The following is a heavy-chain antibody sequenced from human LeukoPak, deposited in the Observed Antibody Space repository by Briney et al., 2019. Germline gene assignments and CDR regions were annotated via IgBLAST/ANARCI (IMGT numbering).Heavy chain of an antibody. J-gene: IGHJ6*02. Sequence: GGSLRLSCAASGFTFSSYAMHWFRQAPGQGLEYVSGVSSNGGSIYYAKSVKGRFTISRDNSKKTLYLQMGSLRGEDMAVYYCAKSDGLHPSYGMDVWGQGTTVTVSS. CDR1: GFTFSSYA. V-gene: IGHV3-64*01. CDR3: AKSDGLHPSYGMDV. D-gene: IGHD5-24*01. CDR2: VSSNGGSI.